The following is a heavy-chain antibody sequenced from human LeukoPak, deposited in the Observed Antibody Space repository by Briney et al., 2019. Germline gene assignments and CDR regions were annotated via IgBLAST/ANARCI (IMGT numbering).Heavy chain of an antibody. CDR3: ARGSRTLGD. D-gene: IGHD3-10*01. J-gene: IGHJ4*02. Sequence: PSETLSLTCTVSGYSISSGYYWGWIRQPPGKGLEWIGSIYHSGRTFYNPSLKSRVTISVDTSKNQFSLNLSSVTAADTAVYFCARGSRTLGDWGQGTLVTVSS. CDR1: GYSISSGYY. CDR2: IYHSGRT. V-gene: IGHV4-38-2*02.